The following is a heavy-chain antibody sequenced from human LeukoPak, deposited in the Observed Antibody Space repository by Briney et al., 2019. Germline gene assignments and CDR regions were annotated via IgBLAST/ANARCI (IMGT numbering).Heavy chain of an antibody. Sequence: GGSLRLSCAASGFTFSSYSMNWVRQAPGKGLEWVSSISSSSSYIYYADSVKGRFTISRDNAKNSLYLQMNSLRAEDTAVYYCARDSKRGYSGYDPEDFQHWGQGTLVTVSS. CDR1: GFTFSSYS. V-gene: IGHV3-21*01. J-gene: IGHJ1*01. CDR3: ARDSKRGYSGYDPEDFQH. CDR2: ISSSSSYI. D-gene: IGHD5-12*01.